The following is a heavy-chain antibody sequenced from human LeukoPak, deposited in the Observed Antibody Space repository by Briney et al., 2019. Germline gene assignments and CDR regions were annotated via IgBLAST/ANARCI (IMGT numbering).Heavy chain of an antibody. Sequence: GGSLRLSCAASGFTFSSYAITWVRQAPGKGLEWVSGISASGGDTYSADSGKGRFTISRDNSKNTVYLQMNSLRAEDTAVYYCAREISGAFDIWGQGTMVTVSS. CDR3: AREISGAFDI. J-gene: IGHJ3*02. CDR2: ISASGGDT. V-gene: IGHV3-23*01. CDR1: GFTFSSYA.